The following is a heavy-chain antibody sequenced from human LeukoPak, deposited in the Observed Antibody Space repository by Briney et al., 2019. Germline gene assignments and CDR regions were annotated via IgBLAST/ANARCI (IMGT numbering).Heavy chain of an antibody. D-gene: IGHD5-12*01. CDR1: GYIFTTYY. CDR2: INPNSGGT. J-gene: IGHJ6*03. Sequence: ASVKVSCKASGYIFTTYYMHWVRQAPGQGLEWMGWINPNSGGTNYAQKFQGRVTMTRDTSISTAYMELSRLRSDDTAVYYCARDKDQWSGYVYYYYYMDVWGKGTTVTVSS. V-gene: IGHV1-2*02. CDR3: ARDKDQWSGYVYYYYYMDV.